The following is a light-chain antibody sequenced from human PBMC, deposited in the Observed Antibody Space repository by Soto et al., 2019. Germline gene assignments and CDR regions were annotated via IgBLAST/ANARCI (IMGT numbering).Light chain of an antibody. Sequence: DIQMTQSPSTLSASVGDRVTITCRASQSISSWLAWYQQKPGKAPKLLIYKASSLESGVPSRFSGSGSGTEFTLTISSLQPDDFAPYYCQQYNSYSSETFGQGTKVEIK. CDR1: QSISSW. V-gene: IGKV1-5*03. CDR2: KAS. CDR3: QQYNSYSSET. J-gene: IGKJ1*01.